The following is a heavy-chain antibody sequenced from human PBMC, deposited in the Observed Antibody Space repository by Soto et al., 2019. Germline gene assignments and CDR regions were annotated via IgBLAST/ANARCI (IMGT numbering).Heavy chain of an antibody. CDR1: GDSINSHY. CDR3: ARRPPPNYGMDV. V-gene: IGHV4-59*08. Sequence: QVQLQESGPGLLKPSETLSLTCTVSGDSINSHYWNWIRQPPGKGLEWIGYIYYSGSTNYNPSLKSRVAISVDTSKNQFSLRLSSVTAADTAGYYCARRPPPNYGMDVWGQGTTVTVSS. CDR2: IYYSGST. J-gene: IGHJ6*02.